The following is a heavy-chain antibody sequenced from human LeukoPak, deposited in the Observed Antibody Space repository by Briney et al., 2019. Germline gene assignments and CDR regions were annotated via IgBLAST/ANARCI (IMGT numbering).Heavy chain of an antibody. V-gene: IGHV4-39*01. CDR1: GGSISSSSYY. CDR2: IYYSGST. J-gene: IGHJ4*02. CDR3: ARQRITMVRGVIGDIDY. D-gene: IGHD3-10*01. Sequence: SETLSLTCTVSGGSISSSSYYWGWIRQPPGKGLEWIGCIYYSGSTYYNPSLKSRVTISVDTSKNQFSLKLSSVTAADTAVYYCARQRITMVRGVIGDIDYWGQGTLVTVSS.